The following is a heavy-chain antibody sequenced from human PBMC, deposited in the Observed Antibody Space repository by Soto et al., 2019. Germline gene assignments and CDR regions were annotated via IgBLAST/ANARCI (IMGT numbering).Heavy chain of an antibody. Sequence: KTSETLSLTCAVSGGSISSSGYSWNWIRQPPGKGLEWIGYIYHGGSTYYNPFLKSRVTISVDRSQNQFSLKLTSMTAADTAVYFCARATDRFLDYYYGVDVWGQGTTVTVSS. CDR1: GGSISSSGYS. CDR3: ARATDRFLDYYYGVDV. J-gene: IGHJ6*02. CDR2: IYHGGST. D-gene: IGHD1-1*01. V-gene: IGHV4-30-2*01.